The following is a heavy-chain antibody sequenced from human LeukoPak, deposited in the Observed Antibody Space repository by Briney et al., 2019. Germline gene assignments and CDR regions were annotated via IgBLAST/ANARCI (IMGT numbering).Heavy chain of an antibody. D-gene: IGHD2-2*01. CDR1: GGSISSSSYY. V-gene: IGHV4-39*07. J-gene: IGHJ5*02. CDR2: IYYSGST. Sequence: SETLSLTCTVSGGSISSSSYYWGWIRQPPGKVLEWIGSIYYSGSTYYNPSLKSRVTISVDTSKNQFSLKLSSVTAADTAVYYCARLPQDIVVVPAANEYNWFDPWGQGTLVTVSS. CDR3: ARLPQDIVVVPAANEYNWFDP.